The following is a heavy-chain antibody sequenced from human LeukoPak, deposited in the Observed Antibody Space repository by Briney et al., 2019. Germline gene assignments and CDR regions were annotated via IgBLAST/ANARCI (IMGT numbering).Heavy chain of an antibody. D-gene: IGHD2-2*01. J-gene: IGHJ6*03. CDR2: IYSGGST. V-gene: IGHV3-53*01. Sequence: PGGSLRLSCAASGFTVSSNYMSWVRQAPGKGLEWVSVIYSGGSTYYADSVKGRFTISRDNSKNTLYLQMNSLRAEDTAVYYCAKEGSDCSSTSCYWGEDYYYYMDVWGKGTTVTVSS. CDR3: AKEGSDCSSTSCYWGEDYYYYMDV. CDR1: GFTVSSNY.